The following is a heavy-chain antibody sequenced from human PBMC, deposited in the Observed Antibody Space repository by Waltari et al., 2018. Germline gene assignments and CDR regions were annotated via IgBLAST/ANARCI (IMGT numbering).Heavy chain of an antibody. J-gene: IGHJ4*02. CDR3: ARDARDWEAVDNTYLDS. D-gene: IGHD2-21*02. CDR1: GGSFNGYY. CDR2: VDHSGSA. Sequence: QLRLQQWGAGLLKPSETLSLTCAVSGGSFNGYYWSWIRQTPGKGLEWIGEVDHSGSANYSPSHRSRVTVSLYTSNKQVSLTLTSVTAADTGIYYCARDARDWEAVDNTYLDSWGQGTLVAVSS. V-gene: IGHV4-34*01.